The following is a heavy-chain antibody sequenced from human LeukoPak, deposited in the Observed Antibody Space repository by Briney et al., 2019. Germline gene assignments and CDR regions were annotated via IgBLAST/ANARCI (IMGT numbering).Heavy chain of an antibody. CDR3: TPLWDYYDSSGYFDY. CDR2: IRSRANSYAT. Sequence: PGGSLRLSCAASGFTFSGSAMHWVRQASGKGLEWVGRIRSRANSYATAYAASVKGRFTISRDDSKNTAYLQMNSLKTEDTAVYYCTPLWDYYDSSGYFDYWGQGTLVTVSS. D-gene: IGHD3-22*01. J-gene: IGHJ4*02. V-gene: IGHV3-73*01. CDR1: GFTFSGSA.